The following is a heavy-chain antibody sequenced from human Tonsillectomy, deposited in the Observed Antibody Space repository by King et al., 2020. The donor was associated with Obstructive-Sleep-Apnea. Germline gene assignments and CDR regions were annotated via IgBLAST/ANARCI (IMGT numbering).Heavy chain of an antibody. D-gene: IGHD4/OR15-4a*01. Sequence: VQLVESGGGLVQPGGSLRLSCSASGFTFSSFGMHWVRQAPRKGLEYVSAISNYGGSTYYADSVKGRFTISRDNSKNTLYLQMTSLRPEDTAVYYCVKDVFGTNIFQSWGLRTLVTVSS. V-gene: IGHV3-64D*06. CDR3: VKDVFGTNIFQS. CDR1: GFTFSSFG. CDR2: ISNYGGST. J-gene: IGHJ4*02.